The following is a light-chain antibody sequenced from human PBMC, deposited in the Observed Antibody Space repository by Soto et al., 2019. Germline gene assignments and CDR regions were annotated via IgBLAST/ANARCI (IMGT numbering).Light chain of an antibody. V-gene: IGLV2-8*01. J-gene: IGLJ2*01. CDR3: ISYAGSNKPA. CDR1: SSDVGGYNY. CDR2: DVN. Sequence: QSVLTQPPSASGSPGQSVAISCSGTSSDVGGYNYVSWYQQHPSKAPKLMIYDVNKRPSGVPDRFSGSKSGNTASLTVSGLQAEDEADYYCISYAGSNKPAFGGGTKVTVL.